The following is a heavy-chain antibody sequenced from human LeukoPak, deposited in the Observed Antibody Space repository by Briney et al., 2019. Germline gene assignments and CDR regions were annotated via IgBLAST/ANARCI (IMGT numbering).Heavy chain of an antibody. CDR3: ARVHCSSTSCYRPFDY. Sequence: SETLSLTCAVYGGSFSGYYWSWIRQPPGKGLEWIGEINHSGSTNYNPSLKSRVTISVDTSKNQFSLKLSSVTAADTAVYYCARVHCSSTSCYRPFDYWGQGTLVTVSS. J-gene: IGHJ4*02. D-gene: IGHD2-2*02. CDR2: INHSGST. V-gene: IGHV4-34*01. CDR1: GGSFSGYY.